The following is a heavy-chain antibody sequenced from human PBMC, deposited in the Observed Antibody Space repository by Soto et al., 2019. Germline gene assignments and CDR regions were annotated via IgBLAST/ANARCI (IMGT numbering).Heavy chain of an antibody. CDR2: IYHSGST. CDR1: GGSISSSNW. Sequence: SETLSLTCAVSGGSISSSNWWSLGRQPPGKGLEWIGEIYHSGSTNYNPSLKSRVTISVDKSKNQFSLKLSSVTAADTAVYYCAREDYDILTGYYPYCFDYWGQGTLVTVSS. J-gene: IGHJ4*02. D-gene: IGHD3-9*01. V-gene: IGHV4-4*02. CDR3: AREDYDILTGYYPYCFDY.